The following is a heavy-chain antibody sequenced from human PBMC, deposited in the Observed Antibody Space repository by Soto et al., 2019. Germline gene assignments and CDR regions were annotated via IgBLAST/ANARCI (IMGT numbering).Heavy chain of an antibody. J-gene: IGHJ4*02. Sequence: GGSLRLSCAASGLTFSSYSMNWVRQAPGKGLEWVSYISSSSSTIYYADSVKGRFTISRDNAKNSLYLQMNSLRDEDTAVYYCARLRSGYSSGWPIHYWGQGTLVTVSS. CDR3: ARLRSGYSSGWPIHY. V-gene: IGHV3-48*02. D-gene: IGHD6-19*01. CDR1: GLTFSSYS. CDR2: ISSSSSTI.